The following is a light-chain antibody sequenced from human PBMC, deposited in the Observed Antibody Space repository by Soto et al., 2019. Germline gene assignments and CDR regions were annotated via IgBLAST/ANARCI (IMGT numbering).Light chain of an antibody. CDR3: QQYGSSPLT. J-gene: IGKJ4*01. CDR2: GAS. V-gene: IGKV3-20*01. CDR1: QSFRSSY. Sequence: EIVLTQSPGTLSLSPGERATLSCRASQSFRSSYLAWYQQKPGQAPRLLIYGASSRATGIPDRFSGSGSGTDFTLTISRLEPEDFAVYYCQQYGSSPLTFGVGTKVEIK.